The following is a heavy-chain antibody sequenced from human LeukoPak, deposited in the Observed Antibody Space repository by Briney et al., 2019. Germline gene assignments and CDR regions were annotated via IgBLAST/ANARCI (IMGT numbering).Heavy chain of an antibody. V-gene: IGHV3-23*01. Sequence: GGSLRLSCAVSGFSFSSYAMSWVRLAPGEGLEWVSAISGSGGNTYYADSVKGRFTISRDNSKNTLYLQMNSLRAEDTAVYYCAKTGYYYDRSDYYYDRSRYFDLWGRGTLVTVSS. CDR2: ISGSGGNT. D-gene: IGHD3-22*01. CDR1: GFSFSSYA. J-gene: IGHJ2*01. CDR3: AKTGYYYDRSDYYYDRSRYFDL.